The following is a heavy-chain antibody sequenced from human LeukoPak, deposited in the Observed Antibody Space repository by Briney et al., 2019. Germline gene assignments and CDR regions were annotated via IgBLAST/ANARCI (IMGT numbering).Heavy chain of an antibody. CDR1: GGSFSGYY. V-gene: IGHV4-34*01. D-gene: IGHD4-17*01. Sequence: SETLSLTCAVYGGSFSGYYWGWIRQPPGKGLEWIGEINHSGSTNYNPSLKSRVTISVDTSKNQFSLKLSSVTAADTAVYYCARGNDYGDYVVGPWFDPWGQGTLVTVSS. J-gene: IGHJ5*02. CDR2: INHSGST. CDR3: ARGNDYGDYVVGPWFDP.